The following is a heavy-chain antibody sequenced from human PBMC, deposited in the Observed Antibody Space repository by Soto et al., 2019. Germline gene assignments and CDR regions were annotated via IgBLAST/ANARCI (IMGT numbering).Heavy chain of an antibody. V-gene: IGHV4-39*02. CDR2: IYYSGGT. CDR3: ARESSSWGYYYYGMDV. Sequence: SETLYLTCTVSGGSISSTSYYWGWIRQPPGKGLEWIGTIYYSGGTYYNPSLKSRVTISVDTSKNQFSLELSSVTAADTAVFYCARESSSWGYYYYGMDVWGQGTTVTVS. J-gene: IGHJ6*02. CDR1: GGSISSTSYY. D-gene: IGHD6-13*01.